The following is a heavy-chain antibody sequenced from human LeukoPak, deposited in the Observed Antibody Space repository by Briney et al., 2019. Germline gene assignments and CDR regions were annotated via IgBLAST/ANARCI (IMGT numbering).Heavy chain of an antibody. CDR1: GYTFTGHY. Sequence: ASVKVSCKASGYTFTGHYMRWVRQAPGQGLEWMGRINPNSGGTNYAQKFQGRVTMTRDTSISTAYMELSRLRSDDTAVYYCAMYYYDSSGYGAFDIWGQGTMVTVSS. V-gene: IGHV1-2*06. D-gene: IGHD3-22*01. CDR3: AMYYYDSSGYGAFDI. CDR2: INPNSGGT. J-gene: IGHJ3*02.